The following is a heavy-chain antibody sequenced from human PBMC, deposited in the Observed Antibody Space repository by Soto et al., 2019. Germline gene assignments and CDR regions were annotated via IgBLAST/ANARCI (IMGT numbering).Heavy chain of an antibody. Sequence: PGGSLRLSCAASGFTFSSYAMSWVRQAPGKGLEWVSAISGSGGSTYYADSVKGRFTISRDNSKNTLYLQMNSLRAEDTAVYYCAKDSYYYCSGSYFRYYYYMDVWAKGNTVTVSS. V-gene: IGHV3-23*01. J-gene: IGHJ6*03. CDR3: AKDSYYYCSGSYFRYYYYMDV. CDR2: ISGSGGST. D-gene: IGHD3-10*01. CDR1: GFTFSSYA.